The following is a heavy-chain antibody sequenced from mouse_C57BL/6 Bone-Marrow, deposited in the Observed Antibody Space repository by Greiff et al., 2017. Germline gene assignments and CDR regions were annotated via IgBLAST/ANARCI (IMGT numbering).Heavy chain of an antibody. CDR1: GYTFTSYG. CDR3: SREGYYRFAY. J-gene: IGHJ3*01. Sequence: VQLQQSGAELVRPGASVKLSCKASGYTFTSYGISWVKQRTGQGLEWIGEIYPRSGNTYYNEKFKGKATLTADKSSSTAYMELRSLTSEDAAVYFCSREGYYRFAYWGQGTLVTVSA. D-gene: IGHD2-3*01. V-gene: IGHV1-81*01. CDR2: IYPRSGNT.